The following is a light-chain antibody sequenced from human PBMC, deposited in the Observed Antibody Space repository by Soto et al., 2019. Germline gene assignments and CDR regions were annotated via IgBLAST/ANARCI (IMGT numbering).Light chain of an antibody. CDR1: QSGNNN. Sequence: EIILTQSPASLSVSPRERATLSCRASQSGNNNLAWYQQKRGQAPRRLIYGAATRATGIPGRFRGSGSGTEFTLTITSLQYEDFAVYCCQQYNNWPPDTFGHGTKLESK. CDR3: QQYNNWPPDT. J-gene: IGKJ2*01. V-gene: IGKV3-15*01. CDR2: GAA.